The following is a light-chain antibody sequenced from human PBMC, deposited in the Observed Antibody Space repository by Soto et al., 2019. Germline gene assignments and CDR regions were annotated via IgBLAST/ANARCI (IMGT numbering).Light chain of an antibody. V-gene: IGKV3-15*01. J-gene: IGKJ1*01. Sequence: EIVMTQSAATLSVSQGERATLSCRASQSVSSNLAWYQQKPGQAPRLLIYGASTRATGIPAGFSGSGSGTEFTLTISSLQSEDFAVYYCQQYNNWPQTFGQGTKV. CDR2: GAS. CDR1: QSVSSN. CDR3: QQYNNWPQT.